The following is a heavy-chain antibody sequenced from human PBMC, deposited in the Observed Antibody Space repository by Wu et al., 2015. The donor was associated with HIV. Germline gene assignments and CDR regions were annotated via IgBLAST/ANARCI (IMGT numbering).Heavy chain of an antibody. J-gene: IGHJ3*02. Sequence: QAQLVQFGAEVKKPGSSVKVTCKASGDGFTSYAVSWVRQAPGQGLEWMGGFDPGDGETVYARKLQGRVTMIEDISTDIAYMELSSLRSEDTAVYYCATGILGALDIWGQGDIGHRLF. CDR1: GDGFTSYA. CDR3: ATGILGALDI. D-gene: IGHD7-27*01. CDR2: FDPGDGET. V-gene: IGHV1-24*01.